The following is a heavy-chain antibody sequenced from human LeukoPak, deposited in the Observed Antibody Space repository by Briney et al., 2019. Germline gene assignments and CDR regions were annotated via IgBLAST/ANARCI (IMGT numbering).Heavy chain of an antibody. D-gene: IGHD3-10*01. CDR3: ARRSYYYGSGSYPVRAYYFDY. CDR1: GGSFIGYY. V-gene: IGHV4-34*01. CDR2: INHSGST. J-gene: IGHJ4*02. Sequence: SETLSLTCAVYGGSFIGYYWSWIRQPPGKGREWIGEINHSGSTNYNPSLKSRVTISVDTSKNQFSLKLSSVTAADTAVYYCARRSYYYGSGSYPVRAYYFDYWGQGTLVTVSS.